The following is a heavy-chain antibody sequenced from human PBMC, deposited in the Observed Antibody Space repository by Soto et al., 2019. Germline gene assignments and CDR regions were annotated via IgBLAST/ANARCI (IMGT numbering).Heavy chain of an antibody. V-gene: IGHV5-51*01. CDR3: ARPRSSSRNYYGMDV. J-gene: IGHJ6*02. CDR2: IFPADSDT. D-gene: IGHD6-13*01. CDR1: GYIFTNFW. Sequence: GESLKVSCETSGYIFTNFWLGWVRQMPGKGLEWMGIIFPADSDTRYSPSFQGQVTISADKSISTAYLQWSSLKASDTAMYYCARPRSSSRNYYGMDVWGQGTTVTVSS.